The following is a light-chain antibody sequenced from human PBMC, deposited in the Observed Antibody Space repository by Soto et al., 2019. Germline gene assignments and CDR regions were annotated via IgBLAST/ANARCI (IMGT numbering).Light chain of an antibody. CDR3: QSYDTSLSVV. Sequence: QSVLTQPPSVSGAPGQRVTISCTGSSSNIGAGYDVHWYQQLPGTAPKLLMYANSNRPSGVPDRFSGSKSGTSASLAITGLQAEDEADYYCQSYDTSLSVVFGGRTKLTVL. CDR2: ANS. V-gene: IGLV1-40*01. J-gene: IGLJ2*01. CDR1: SSNIGAGYD.